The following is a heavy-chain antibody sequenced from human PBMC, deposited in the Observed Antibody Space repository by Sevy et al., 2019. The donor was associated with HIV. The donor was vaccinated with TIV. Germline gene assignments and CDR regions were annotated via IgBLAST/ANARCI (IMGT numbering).Heavy chain of an antibody. V-gene: IGHV4-39*01. Sequence: SETLSLTCTVSGGSISSSSYYWGWIRQPPGKGLEWIGSIYYSGSTYYNPSLKSRVTISVDTSKNQFSLKLSSVTAADTAVYYCARHQPWSGYFAHPGGVYGVDVWGQGTTVTVSS. CDR2: IYYSGST. D-gene: IGHD3-3*01. CDR1: GGSISSSSYY. CDR3: ARHQPWSGYFAHPGGVYGVDV. J-gene: IGHJ6*02.